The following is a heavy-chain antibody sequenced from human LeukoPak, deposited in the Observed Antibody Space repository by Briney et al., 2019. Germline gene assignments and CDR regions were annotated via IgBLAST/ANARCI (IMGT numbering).Heavy chain of an antibody. CDR3: AMGITMVRGLEY. V-gene: IGHV4-30-4*01. J-gene: IGHJ4*02. CDR2: IYYSGST. Sequence: SLTLSLTCTVSGGSISSGDYYWSWIRQPPGKGLEWIEYIYYSGSTYYNPSLKSRVTISEDTSKNQFSLKLSSVTAADTAVYYCAMGITMVRGLEYWGQGTLVTVSS. CDR1: GGSISSGDYY. D-gene: IGHD3-10*01.